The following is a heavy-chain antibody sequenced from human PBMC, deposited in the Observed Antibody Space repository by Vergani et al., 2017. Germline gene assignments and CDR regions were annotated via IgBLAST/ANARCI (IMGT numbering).Heavy chain of an antibody. D-gene: IGHD3-3*01. CDR2: ISKSGDTM. J-gene: IGHJ4*02. CDR3: ARAGFTTLGVSDY. Sequence: VQLVESGGDLVKPGGSLRLSCAASGFTLSDYHMSWIRQAPGKGLEFISYISKSGDTMYHADSVKGRFAISRANAKNSLHLQMNSLRAEDTALYFCARAGFTTLGVSDYWGPGTLVTVSS. CDR1: GFTLSDYH. V-gene: IGHV3-11*01.